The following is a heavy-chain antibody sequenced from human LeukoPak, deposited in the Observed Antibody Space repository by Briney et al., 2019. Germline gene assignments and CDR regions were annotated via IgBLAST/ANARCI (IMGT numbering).Heavy chain of an antibody. CDR3: SRGIATGIDFFDP. CDR2: ISNSGITV. V-gene: IGHV3-48*04. Sequence: GGSLRLSCAASGFTFSSYSMNWVRQAPGKGLEWVSYISNSGITVDYADSVKGRFTISRDNAKNLMYLQMNGLRAEDTAVYYCSRGIATGIDFFDPWGQGTLVTVSS. D-gene: IGHD6-13*01. CDR1: GFTFSSYS. J-gene: IGHJ5*02.